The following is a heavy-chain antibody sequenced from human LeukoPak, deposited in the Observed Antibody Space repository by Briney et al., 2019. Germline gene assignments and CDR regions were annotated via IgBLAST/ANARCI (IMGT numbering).Heavy chain of an antibody. Sequence: GASVKVSCKASGYTFTGYYMHWVRQAPGQGLEWMGWINPNSGGTNYAQKFQGRVTMTRDTSISTAYMELSRLRSDDTAVYYCARGHSSGWHRWFDPWGQGTLVTVSS. D-gene: IGHD6-19*01. CDR3: ARGHSSGWHRWFDP. CDR1: GYTFTGYY. J-gene: IGHJ5*02. CDR2: INPNSGGT. V-gene: IGHV1-2*02.